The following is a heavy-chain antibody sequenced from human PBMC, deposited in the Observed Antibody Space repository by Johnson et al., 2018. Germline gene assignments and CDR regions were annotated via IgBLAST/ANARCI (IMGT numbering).Heavy chain of an antibody. CDR2: IRSKAYGGTT. V-gene: IGHV3-49*03. Sequence: VQLQESGGGLVQPGRSLRLSCTASGFTFGDYAMSWFRQAPGKGLEWVGFIRSKAYGGTTEYAASVKGRFTISRDDSKSIAYLQMNSLKTEDTAVYYCTRDDILTGYYNPGAFDIWGQGTMVTVSS. CDR1: GFTFGDYA. J-gene: IGHJ3*02. D-gene: IGHD3-9*01. CDR3: TRDDILTGYYNPGAFDI.